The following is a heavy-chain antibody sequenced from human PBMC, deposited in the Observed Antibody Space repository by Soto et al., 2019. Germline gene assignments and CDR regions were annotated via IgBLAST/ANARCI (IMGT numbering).Heavy chain of an antibody. CDR1: GFTFDDYA. Sequence: GGSLRLSCAASGFTFDDYAMHWVRQAPGKGLEWVSGISWNSGSIGYADSVKGRFTISRDNAKNSLYLQMNSLRAEDTALYYCAKGGGLADMDVWGKGTTVTVSS. V-gene: IGHV3-9*01. D-gene: IGHD3-3*02. J-gene: IGHJ6*03. CDR2: ISWNSGSI. CDR3: AKGGGLADMDV.